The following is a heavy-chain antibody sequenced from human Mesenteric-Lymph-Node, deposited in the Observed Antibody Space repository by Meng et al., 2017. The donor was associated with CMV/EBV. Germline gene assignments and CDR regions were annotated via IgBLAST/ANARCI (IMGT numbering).Heavy chain of an antibody. J-gene: IGHJ4*02. CDR2: ISYGSSTT. D-gene: IGHD6-6*01. V-gene: IGHV3-48*04. CDR3: ARRRYSGSSLIDF. CDR1: GFTFSGSA. Sequence: GGSLRLSCAASGFTFSGSAMHWVRQAPGKGLEWVSYISYGSSTTYYADSVKGRFTISRDNAKNSLYLQMNSLRAEDTAVYYCARRRYSGSSLIDFWGQGTLVTVSS.